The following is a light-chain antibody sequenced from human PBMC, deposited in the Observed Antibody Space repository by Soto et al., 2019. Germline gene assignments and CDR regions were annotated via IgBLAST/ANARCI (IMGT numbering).Light chain of an antibody. CDR3: QQRADWWT. CDR2: DAS. J-gene: IGKJ1*01. V-gene: IGKV3-11*01. Sequence: EIVVTQSPATLSLSPGKRAPPSCRPGKGFAGHLAWYQQNPGQAPRLLIYDASNRATGIPARFSGSGSGTDFTLTISSLEPEDFAVYYCQQRADWWTFGQGTKVEVK. CDR1: KGFAGH.